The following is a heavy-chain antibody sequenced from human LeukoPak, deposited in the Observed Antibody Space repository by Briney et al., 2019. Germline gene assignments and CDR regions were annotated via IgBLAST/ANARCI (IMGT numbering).Heavy chain of an antibody. Sequence: GASVKVSCKASGYTFTGYYMHWVRQAPGQGLEWMGRINPNSGGTNYAQKFQGRVTMTRDTSISTAYMELGRLRSDDTAVYYCARDFLGAHAFDIWGQGTMVTVSS. CDR1: GYTFTGYY. CDR2: INPNSGGT. V-gene: IGHV1-2*06. J-gene: IGHJ3*02. D-gene: IGHD3-16*01. CDR3: ARDFLGAHAFDI.